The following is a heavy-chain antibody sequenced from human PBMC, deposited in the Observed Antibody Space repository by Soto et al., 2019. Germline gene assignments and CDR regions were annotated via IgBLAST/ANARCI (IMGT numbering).Heavy chain of an antibody. CDR1: GGSISSYY. Sequence: SETLSLTCPVSGGSISSYYWSWIRQPPGKGLEWIGYIYYSGSTNYNPSLKSRVTISVDTSKNQFSLKLSSVTAADTAVYYCASYRGSGTLDYWGQGTLVTVSS. J-gene: IGHJ4*02. D-gene: IGHD2-21*01. CDR3: ASYRGSGTLDY. V-gene: IGHV4-59*01. CDR2: IYYSGST.